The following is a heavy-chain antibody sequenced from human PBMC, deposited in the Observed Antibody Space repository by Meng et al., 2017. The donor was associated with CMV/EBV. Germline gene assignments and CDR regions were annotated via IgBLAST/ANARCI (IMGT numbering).Heavy chain of an antibody. J-gene: IGHJ5*02. CDR2: INHSGST. Sequence: QVHLQQWGAGLLKPSETLSLTCAVYGGSFNGYYWSWIRQPPGKGLEWIGEINHSGSTNYNPSLKSRVTISVDTSKNQFSLKLSSVTAADTAVYYCARGSRRLPRFNWFDPWGQGTLVTVSS. D-gene: IGHD3-3*01. V-gene: IGHV4-34*01. CDR1: GGSFNGYY. CDR3: ARGSRRLPRFNWFDP.